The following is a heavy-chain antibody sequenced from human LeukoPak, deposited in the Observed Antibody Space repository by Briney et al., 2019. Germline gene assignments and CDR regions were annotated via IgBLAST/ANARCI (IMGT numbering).Heavy chain of an antibody. Sequence: GGSLRLSCAAFGFTFSSYAMSWVRQAPGKGLEWVSAISGSGGSTYYADSVKGRFTISRDNSKNTLYLQMNSLRAEDTAVYYCARNLYYYDSSGYYFDYWGQGTLVTVSS. V-gene: IGHV3-23*01. CDR2: ISGSGGST. D-gene: IGHD3-22*01. CDR1: GFTFSSYA. CDR3: ARNLYYYDSSGYYFDY. J-gene: IGHJ4*02.